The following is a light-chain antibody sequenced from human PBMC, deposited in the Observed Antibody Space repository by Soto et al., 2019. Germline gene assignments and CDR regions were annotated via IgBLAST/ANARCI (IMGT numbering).Light chain of an antibody. J-gene: IGKJ5*01. CDR2: DAS. CDR3: KQYESYPIT. Sequence: IQLTQSPTSLSASVGDRVTITCRASQGISLSLAWYQQRPGNSPRLLIYDASALGSGVPSRFSGHASGTEFTLSISSLHPEDFATYFCKQYESYPITFGQGTRLEI. CDR1: QGISLS. V-gene: IGKV1-13*02.